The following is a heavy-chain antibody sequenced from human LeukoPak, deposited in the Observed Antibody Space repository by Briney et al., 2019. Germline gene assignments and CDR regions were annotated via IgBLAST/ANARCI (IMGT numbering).Heavy chain of an antibody. V-gene: IGHV5-51*01. J-gene: IGHJ4*02. D-gene: IGHD2-2*02. CDR2: VYPGDSDT. CDR1: GYTFSDYW. Sequence: GESLKISCKASGYTFSDYWIGWVRQMPGQGLEWMGIVYPGDSDTRYSPSFQGHVTISADKSINTAYLQWSGLQASDKAIYFCARSQGLYGAADYWGQGTLV. CDR3: ARSQGLYGAADY.